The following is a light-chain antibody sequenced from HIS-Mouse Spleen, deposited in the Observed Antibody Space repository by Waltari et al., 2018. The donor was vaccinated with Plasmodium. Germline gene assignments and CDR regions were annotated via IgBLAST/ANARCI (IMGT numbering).Light chain of an antibody. CDR3: YSTDSSGNHRV. J-gene: IGLJ3*02. CDR2: EDS. V-gene: IGLV3-10*01. CDR1: ALPKKY. Sequence: SYELTQPPSVSVSPGQTARITCSGDALPKKYAYWYQQKSGQDPVLVIYEDSKRPSGIPVRFSGASSGAMASLTISGAQVEDEADYYWYSTDSSGNHRVFGGGTKLTVL.